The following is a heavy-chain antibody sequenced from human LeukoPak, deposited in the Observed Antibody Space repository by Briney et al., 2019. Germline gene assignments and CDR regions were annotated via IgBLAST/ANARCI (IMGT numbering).Heavy chain of an antibody. CDR2: ISSSSSTI. D-gene: IGHD3-3*01. Sequence: GGSLRLSCAASGFTFSSYSMNWVRQAPGKGLEWVSYISSSSSTIYYADSVKGRFTISRDNAKNSLYLQMNSLRAEDTAVYYCARGQFYDFWSGYLDNWFDPWGQGTLVTVSS. CDR1: GFTFSSYS. V-gene: IGHV3-48*01. J-gene: IGHJ5*02. CDR3: ARGQFYDFWSGYLDNWFDP.